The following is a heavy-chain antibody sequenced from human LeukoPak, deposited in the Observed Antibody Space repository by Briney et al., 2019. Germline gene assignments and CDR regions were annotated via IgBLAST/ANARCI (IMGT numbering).Heavy chain of an antibody. J-gene: IGHJ4*02. D-gene: IGHD2-8*01. CDR1: GYTFTSYG. V-gene: IGHV1-18*01. Sequence: ASVKVSCKASGYTFTSYGISWVRQAPGQGLEWMGWISGYNGNTNYAQKLQGRVTMTTDTSTSTVYMELSSLRSEDTAVYYCARAERKKRDIVLMVYAISFDYWGQGTLVTVSS. CDR2: ISGYNGNT. CDR3: ARAERKKRDIVLMVYAISFDY.